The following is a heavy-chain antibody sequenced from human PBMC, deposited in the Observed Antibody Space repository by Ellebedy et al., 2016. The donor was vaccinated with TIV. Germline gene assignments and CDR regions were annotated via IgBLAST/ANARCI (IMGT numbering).Heavy chain of an antibody. CDR1: GFIVSSDY. CDR3: ARGIVYPPALDV. D-gene: IGHD2-15*01. V-gene: IGHV3-66*01. J-gene: IGHJ6*02. Sequence: GESLKISCAASGFIVSSDYMTWVRQAPGKGLEWVSVIYSGGNTYYAGSVKGRFTISRENIKNMVFLQMNSLRGEDTAVYYCARGIVYPPALDVWGQGTTVTVTS. CDR2: IYSGGNT.